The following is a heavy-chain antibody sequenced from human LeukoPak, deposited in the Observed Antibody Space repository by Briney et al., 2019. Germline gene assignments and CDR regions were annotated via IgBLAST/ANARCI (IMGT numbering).Heavy chain of an antibody. V-gene: IGHV3-21*01. CDR2: ISSSSSYI. CDR3: ARGSDIVATTPGS. Sequence: VGSLRLSCAASGFTFSSYSMNWVRQAPGKGLEWVSSISSSSSYIYYADTVKGRFTISRDNAKNSLYLQMNSLRAEDTAVYYCARGSDIVATTPGSWGQGTLVTVSS. D-gene: IGHD5-12*01. J-gene: IGHJ4*02. CDR1: GFTFSSYS.